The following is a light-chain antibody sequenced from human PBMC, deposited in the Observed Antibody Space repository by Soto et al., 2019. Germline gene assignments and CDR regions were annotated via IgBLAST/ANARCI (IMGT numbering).Light chain of an antibody. V-gene: IGKV3-20*01. CDR2: GIS. CDR3: QQYGSSGT. J-gene: IGKJ1*01. Sequence: EIVLTQSPATLSSFPGDRVTLSCRASQSVSSDCLAWYRQRPGQAPRLLIYGISSRATGIPDRFSGSGSGTDFTLTISRLEPEDFAVYYCQQYGSSGTFGQGTKVDIK. CDR1: QSVSSDC.